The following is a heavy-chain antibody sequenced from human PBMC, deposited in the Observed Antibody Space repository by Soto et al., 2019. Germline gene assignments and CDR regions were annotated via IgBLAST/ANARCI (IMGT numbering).Heavy chain of an antibody. V-gene: IGHV6-1*01. CDR2: TYYRSKWYN. CDR1: GDSVSSDSGA. D-gene: IGHD6-6*01. CDR3: ARAHSTSSPAFDF. Sequence: SQTLSLTCVISGDSVSSDSGAWSWIRQSPSRGLEWLGRTYYRSKWYNDYAVSVKSRITINSDTSKNQFSLQLNSVTPEDTAVYYCARAHSTSSPAFDFWGQGTRVTVSS. J-gene: IGHJ4*02.